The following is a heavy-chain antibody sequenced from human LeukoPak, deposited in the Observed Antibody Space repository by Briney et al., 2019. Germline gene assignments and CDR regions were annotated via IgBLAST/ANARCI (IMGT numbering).Heavy chain of an antibody. J-gene: IGHJ6*02. Sequence: SETLSLTCTVSGGSISIYYWSWIRQPPGKGLEWIGYIYYSGSTNYNPSLKSRVTISVDTSKNQFSLKLSSVTAADTAVYYCARLPGLYGDYDYYYYGMDVWGQGTTVTVSS. V-gene: IGHV4-59*01. CDR2: IYYSGST. CDR1: GGSISIYY. D-gene: IGHD4-17*01. CDR3: ARLPGLYGDYDYYYYGMDV.